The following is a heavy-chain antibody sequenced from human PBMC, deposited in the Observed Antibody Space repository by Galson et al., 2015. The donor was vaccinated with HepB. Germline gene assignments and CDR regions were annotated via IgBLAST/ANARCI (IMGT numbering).Heavy chain of an antibody. J-gene: IGHJ4*01. CDR1: XFTFDDYA. CDR3: AKXXXQIXXXLXXXPDY. Sequence: SLRXXXAAXXFTFDDYAMHWVXXXPGKGLEWVSLISWXGGSTYYADSVKGRFTISRDNSKNSLYLQMNSLRAEDTXXXYCAKXXXQIXXXLXXXPDYWG. CDR2: ISWXGGST. D-gene: IGHD3-9*01. V-gene: IGHV3-43D*03.